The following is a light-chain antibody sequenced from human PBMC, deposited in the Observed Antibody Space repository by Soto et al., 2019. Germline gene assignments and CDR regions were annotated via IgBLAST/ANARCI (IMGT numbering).Light chain of an antibody. CDR3: QQYGSSPRFN. V-gene: IGKV3-20*01. J-gene: IGKJ3*01. Sequence: EIVLTPSPGTLSLSPGERATLSCRASQSVSSSYLAWYQQKPGQAPRLLIYGASSRATGIPDRFSGSGSGTQFTLTIISREREDFAVSYCQQYGSSPRFNFGPGTTVDFK. CDR2: GAS. CDR1: QSVSSSY.